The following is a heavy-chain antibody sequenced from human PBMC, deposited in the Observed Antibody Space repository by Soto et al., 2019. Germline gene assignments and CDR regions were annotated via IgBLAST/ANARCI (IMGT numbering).Heavy chain of an antibody. J-gene: IGHJ4*02. Sequence: ASVKASCKASGYTFTSYAMHWVRQAPGQRLEWMGWINAGNGNTKYSQKFQGRVTITRDTSPSTAYMELRSLRSDDTAVYHCASLPEDSSHVDDWGQGTLVTVSS. CDR1: GYTFTSYA. CDR3: ASLPEDSSHVDD. D-gene: IGHD2-15*01. CDR2: INAGNGNT. V-gene: IGHV1-3*01.